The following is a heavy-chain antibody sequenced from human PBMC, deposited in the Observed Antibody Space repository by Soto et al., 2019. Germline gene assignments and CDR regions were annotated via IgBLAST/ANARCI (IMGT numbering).Heavy chain of an antibody. V-gene: IGHV3-23*01. CDR2: ISGTASRT. D-gene: IGHD2-15*01. J-gene: IGHJ4*02. CDR3: ATSFRYFDH. CDR1: GFTPTTTP. Sequence: GGSLRLSCAGSGFTPTTTPLSWVRQAPGKVLEWVTTISGTASRTYYVDSVKGRFFISRDNSKNTVTLQMNNLTVDDTAVYYCATSFRYFDHWGQATRVTVSS.